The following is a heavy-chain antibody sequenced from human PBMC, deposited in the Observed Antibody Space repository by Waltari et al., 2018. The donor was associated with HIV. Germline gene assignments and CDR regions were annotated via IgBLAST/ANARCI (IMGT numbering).Heavy chain of an antibody. CDR2: IYYTGNA. J-gene: IGHJ3*02. Sequence: QVQLQESGPGLVKPSQTLSLTCTVSGVSISIGGYYWSWIRQHPGKGLELIGYIYYTGNAYYNPSLKSRITISVDTSKNQLSLNLTSVTAADTAVYSCARYCTSTRCYRGAFDIWGQGTLVTVSS. CDR3: ARYCTSTRCYRGAFDI. D-gene: IGHD2-2*01. V-gene: IGHV4-31*03. CDR1: GVSISIGGYY.